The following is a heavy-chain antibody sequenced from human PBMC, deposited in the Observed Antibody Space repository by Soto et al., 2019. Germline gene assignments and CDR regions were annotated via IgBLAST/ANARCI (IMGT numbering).Heavy chain of an antibody. D-gene: IGHD5-18*01. V-gene: IGHV1-18*01. Sequence: QVQLVQSGAEVKKPGASVKVSCKASGYTFTSYGISWVRQAPGQGLEWMGWISAYNGNTKYAQKLQGRVTMTTDTPTSTDYMEMRRLRSDDTAVYYCASSLLVGYGLEGEGEWGQGTLVTVSS. J-gene: IGHJ4*02. CDR3: ASSLLVGYGLEGEGE. CDR1: GYTFTSYG. CDR2: ISAYNGNT.